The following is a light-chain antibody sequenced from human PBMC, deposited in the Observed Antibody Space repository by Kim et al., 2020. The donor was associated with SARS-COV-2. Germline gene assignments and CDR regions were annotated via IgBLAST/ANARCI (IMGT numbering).Light chain of an antibody. J-gene: IGKJ3*01. CDR3: QKYDNAPLT. V-gene: IGKV1-27*01. CDR2: AAS. Sequence: AAVGDRTTITCRASQGIHNYLTWYQQKPGKVPTLLIYAASALQPGVPSRFSGSGFGTDFTLIISSLQPEDVATYYCQKYDNAPLTFGPGTKVDIK. CDR1: QGIHNY.